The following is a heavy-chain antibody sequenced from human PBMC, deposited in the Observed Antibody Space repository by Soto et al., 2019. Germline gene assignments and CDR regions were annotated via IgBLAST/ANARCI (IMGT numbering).Heavy chain of an antibody. CDR3: ARAAGPLSDYGDYGGGDI. J-gene: IGHJ3*02. CDR2: IIPIFGTA. Sequence: QVQLVQSGAEVKKPGSSVKVSCKASGGTFSSYAISWVRQAPGQGLEWMGGIIPIFGTANYAQKFQGRVTITADETPSTAYMELSSLRSEDTAVYYCARAAGPLSDYGDYGGGDIWGQGTMVTVSS. V-gene: IGHV1-69*01. CDR1: GGTFSSYA. D-gene: IGHD4-17*01.